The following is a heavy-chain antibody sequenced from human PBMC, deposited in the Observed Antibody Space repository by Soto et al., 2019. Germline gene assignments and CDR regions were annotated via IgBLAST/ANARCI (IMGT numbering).Heavy chain of an antibody. J-gene: IGHJ4*02. D-gene: IGHD3-22*01. CDR1: GGSISSGGYY. Sequence: PSETLSLTCTVSGGSISSGGYYWSWIRQHPGKGLEWIGYIHYSGSTYYNPSLKSRVTISVDTSKNQFSLKVSSVTAADTAVYYCARTFYGSRDYYYGFDYWGQGTLVTVSS. CDR2: IHYSGST. V-gene: IGHV4-31*03. CDR3: ARTFYGSRDYYYGFDY.